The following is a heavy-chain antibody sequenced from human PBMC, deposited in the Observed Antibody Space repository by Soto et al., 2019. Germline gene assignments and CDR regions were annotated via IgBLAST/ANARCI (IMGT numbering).Heavy chain of an antibody. CDR2: IYYSGST. V-gene: IGHV4-31*03. J-gene: IGHJ5*02. D-gene: IGHD1-7*01. CDR1: GGSISSGGYY. CDR3: ARYIRGGTGTKAGNWFDP. Sequence: QVQLQESGPGLVKPSQTLSLTCTVSGGSISSGGYYWSWIRQHPGKGLEWIGYIYYSGSTYYNPSLKSRVTISVDTSKKQFSLKLSSVTAADTAVDYCARYIRGGTGTKAGNWFDPWGQGTLVTVSS.